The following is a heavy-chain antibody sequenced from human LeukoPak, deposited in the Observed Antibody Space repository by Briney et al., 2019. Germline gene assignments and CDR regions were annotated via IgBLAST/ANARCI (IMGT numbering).Heavy chain of an antibody. CDR3: ASYPRYSSTPPFDY. CDR1: GYTFTGYY. V-gene: IGHV1-2*02. CDR2: INPNSGGT. D-gene: IGHD2-21*01. J-gene: IGHJ4*02. Sequence: GASAKVSCKASGYTFTGYYMHWVRQAPGQGLEWMGWINPNSGGTNYAQKFQGRVTMTRDTSVTTAYMELSSLTSDDTAVYYCASYPRYSSTPPFDYWGQGTLVIVSS.